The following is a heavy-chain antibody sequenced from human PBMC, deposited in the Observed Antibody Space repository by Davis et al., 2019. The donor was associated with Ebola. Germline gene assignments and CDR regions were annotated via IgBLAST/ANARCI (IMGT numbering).Heavy chain of an antibody. J-gene: IGHJ5*02. V-gene: IGHV1-8*01. D-gene: IGHD2-2*03. CDR1: GYTFSVYD. CDR3: ARGLMDSAAFRAGWFDP. CDR2: MNPNTGYT. Sequence: AASVKVSCKASGYTFSVYDFNWVRQAAGQGLEWMGWMNPNTGYTGYAPKFRGRVTMTRNSSINTAYMELRSLTTDDTAVYYCARGLMDSAAFRAGWFDPWGQGTLVTVSS.